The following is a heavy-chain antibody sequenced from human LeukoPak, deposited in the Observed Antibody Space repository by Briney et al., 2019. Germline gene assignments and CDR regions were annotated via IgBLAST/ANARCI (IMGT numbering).Heavy chain of an antibody. CDR3: ARQNTPHGNFDY. J-gene: IGHJ4*02. CDR2: IGTAGDT. V-gene: IGHV3-13*01. Sequence: GGSLRLSCAASGFTLSSYAMHWVRQPAGKGLEWVSAIGTAGDTFYPGSVKGRFTISRENAKKSLFLQMNSLRAEDTAVYYCARQNTPHGNFDYWDQGTLVTVSS. D-gene: IGHD1-26*01. CDR1: GFTLSSYA.